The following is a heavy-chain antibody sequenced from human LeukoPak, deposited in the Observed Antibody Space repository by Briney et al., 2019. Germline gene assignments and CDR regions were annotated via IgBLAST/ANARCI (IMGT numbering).Heavy chain of an antibody. V-gene: IGHV3-23*01. D-gene: IGHD2-8*01. CDR2: ISGSGGST. CDR1: GFTFSSYA. J-gene: IGHJ2*01. CDR3: AKRHRIVGAHAIWYFDL. Sequence: GGSLRLSCAASGFTFSSYAMSWVRQAPGKGLEWVSAISGSGGSTYYADSVKGRFTISRDNSKNTLYLQMNSLRAEDTAVYYCAKRHRIVGAHAIWYFDLWGRGTLVTVSS.